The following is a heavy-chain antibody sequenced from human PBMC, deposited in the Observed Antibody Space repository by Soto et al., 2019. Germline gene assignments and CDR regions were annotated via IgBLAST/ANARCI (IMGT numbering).Heavy chain of an antibody. CDR1: GYTFTSYW. J-gene: IGHJ4*02. Sequence: PGESLKISCKGSGYTFTSYWIAWLRQMPGKGLEWMGIIYPGDSYTTYNPSFQGQVSISADKSINTAYLQWSSLKASDTGMYYCARRSCSGGSCLVYFDYWGQGALVTVSS. D-gene: IGHD2-15*01. CDR2: IYPGDSYT. CDR3: ARRSCSGGSCLVYFDY. V-gene: IGHV5-51*01.